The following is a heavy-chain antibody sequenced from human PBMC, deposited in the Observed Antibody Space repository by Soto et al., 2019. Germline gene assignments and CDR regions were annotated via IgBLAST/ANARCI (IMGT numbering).Heavy chain of an antibody. CDR3: AKGRASSSSYYYSGMDV. D-gene: IGHD6-6*01. J-gene: IGHJ6*02. CDR1: GFTFSSYG. V-gene: IGHV3-30*18. Sequence: GGSLRLSCAASGFTFSSYGMHWVRQAPGKGLEWVAVISYDGSNKYYADPVKGRFTISRDNSKNTLYLQMNSLRAEDTAVYYCAKGRASSSSYYYSGMDVWGQGTTVTVSS. CDR2: ISYDGSNK.